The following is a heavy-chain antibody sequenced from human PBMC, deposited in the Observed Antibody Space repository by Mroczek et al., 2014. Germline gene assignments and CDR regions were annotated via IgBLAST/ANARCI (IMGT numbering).Heavy chain of an antibody. Sequence: QVQLQESGAGLLKPSETLSLTCAVYGGSFSGYYWSWIRQPPGKGLEWIGEINHSGSTNYNPSLKSRVTISVGTSKNQFSLKLSSVTAADTAVYYCARGRLYYDSSGLYYWGQGTLVTVSS. CDR3: ARGRLYYDSSGLYY. CDR1: GGSFSGYY. D-gene: IGHD3-22*01. J-gene: IGHJ4*02. V-gene: IGHV4-34*01. CDR2: INHSGST.